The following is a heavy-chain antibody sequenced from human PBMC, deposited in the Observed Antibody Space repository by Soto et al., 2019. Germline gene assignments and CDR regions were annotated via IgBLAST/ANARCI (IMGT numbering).Heavy chain of an antibody. J-gene: IGHJ2*01. D-gene: IGHD3-22*01. Sequence: GGSLRLSCAASGFTFSSYGMHWVRQAPGKGLEWVAVISYDGSNKYYADSVKGRFTISRDNSKNTLYLQMNSLRAEDTAVYYCAKDLNYYDSSGYDHRANATHIWY. CDR1: GFTFSSYG. V-gene: IGHV3-30*18. CDR3: AKDLNYYDSSGYDHRANATHIWY. CDR2: ISYDGSNK.